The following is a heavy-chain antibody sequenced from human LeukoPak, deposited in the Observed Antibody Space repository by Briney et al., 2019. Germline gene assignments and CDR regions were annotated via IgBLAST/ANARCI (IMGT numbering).Heavy chain of an antibody. D-gene: IGHD6-13*01. V-gene: IGHV3-30*03. CDR1: GFTFSSYG. CDR2: ISYDGSNK. CDR3: AREGVWQQLVDP. Sequence: GRSLRLSCAASGFTFSSYGMHWVRQAPGKGLEWVAVISYDGSNKYYADSVKGRFTISRDNAKNSLYLQMNSLRAEDTAVYYCAREGVWQQLVDPWGQGTLVTVSS. J-gene: IGHJ5*02.